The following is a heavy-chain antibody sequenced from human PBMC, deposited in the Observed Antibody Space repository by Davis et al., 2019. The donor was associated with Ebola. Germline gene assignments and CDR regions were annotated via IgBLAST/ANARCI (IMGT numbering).Heavy chain of an antibody. CDR3: ARGRRDCTGGVCLLRNYYYGMDV. V-gene: IGHV4-34*01. CDR1: GGSISSYY. D-gene: IGHD2-8*02. CDR2: INHSGST. Sequence: SETLSLTCTVSGGSISSYYWSWIRQPPGKGLEWIGEINHSGSTNYNPSLKSRVTISVDTSKNQFSLKLSSVTAADTAVYYCARGRRDCTGGVCLLRNYYYGMDVWGQGTTVTVSS. J-gene: IGHJ6*02.